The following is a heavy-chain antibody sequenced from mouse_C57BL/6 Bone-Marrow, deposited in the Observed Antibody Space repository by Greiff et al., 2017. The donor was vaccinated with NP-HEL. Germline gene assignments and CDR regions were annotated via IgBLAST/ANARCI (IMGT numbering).Heavy chain of an antibody. J-gene: IGHJ2*01. V-gene: IGHV5-6*01. Sequence: EVQLVESGGDLVKPGGSLKLSCAASGFTFSSYGMSWVRQTPDKRLEWVATISSGGSYTSYPDSVKGRFTISRDNAKNTLYLQMSSLKSEDTAMYYCAGHPQLGGGYFDYWGQGTTLTVSS. CDR1: GFTFSSYG. CDR2: ISSGGSYT. D-gene: IGHD4-1*02. CDR3: AGHPQLGGGYFDY.